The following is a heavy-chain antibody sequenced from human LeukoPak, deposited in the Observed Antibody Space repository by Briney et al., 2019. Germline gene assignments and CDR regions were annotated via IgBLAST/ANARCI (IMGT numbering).Heavy chain of an antibody. CDR2: INPNSGGT. V-gene: IGHV1-2*02. D-gene: IGHD4-17*01. CDR1: GYTFTAYH. J-gene: IGHJ5*02. Sequence: ASVKVSCKASGYTFTAYHMHWVRQAPGQGLEWMGWINPNSGGTNYAQKFQGRVTMTRDTSISTAYMELSRLRSDDTAVYYCARGASGVYTVTTSWFDPWGQGTLVTVSS. CDR3: ARGASGVYTVTTSWFDP.